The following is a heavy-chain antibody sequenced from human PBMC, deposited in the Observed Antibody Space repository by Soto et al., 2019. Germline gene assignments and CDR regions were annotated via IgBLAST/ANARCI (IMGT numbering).Heavy chain of an antibody. D-gene: IGHD6-19*01. CDR1: GGTFSSYT. J-gene: IGHJ4*02. V-gene: IGHV1-69*04. CDR3: ARDQTIAVAGSDY. Sequence: SVKVSCKASGGTFSSYTISWVRQAPGQGLEWMGRIIPILGIANYAQKFQGRVTITADKSTSTAYMELSSLRSEDTAVYYCARDQTIAVAGSDYWGQGTLVTVSS. CDR2: IIPILGIA.